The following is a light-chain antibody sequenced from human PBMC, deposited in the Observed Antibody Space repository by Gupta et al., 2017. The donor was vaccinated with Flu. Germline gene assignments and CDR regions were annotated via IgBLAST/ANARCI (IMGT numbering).Light chain of an antibody. Sequence: SYVLTQVPSVSVAPGQTARITCGGNNIGSKSVHWYQQKPGQAPILVGYDDSDRPSGIPERFSGSKSGNTATLTISRVEAGDEADYYCQVWDSSSDHVVFGGGTKLTVL. CDR2: DDS. V-gene: IGLV3-21*02. J-gene: IGLJ2*01. CDR1: NIGSKS. CDR3: QVWDSSSDHVV.